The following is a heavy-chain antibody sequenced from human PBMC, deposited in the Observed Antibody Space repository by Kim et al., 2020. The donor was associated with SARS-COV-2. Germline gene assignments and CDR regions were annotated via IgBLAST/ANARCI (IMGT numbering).Heavy chain of an antibody. CDR3: ARDGLVRVGVAARLDGLRSEYFQH. J-gene: IGHJ1*01. D-gene: IGHD6-6*01. CDR2: IIPIFGTA. Sequence: SVKVSCKASGGTFSSYAISWVRQAPGQGLEWMGGIIPIFGTANYAQKFQGRVTITADESTSTAYMELSSLRSEDTAVYYCARDGLVRVGVAARLDGLRSEYFQHWGQGTLVTVSS. CDR1: GGTFSSYA. V-gene: IGHV1-69*13.